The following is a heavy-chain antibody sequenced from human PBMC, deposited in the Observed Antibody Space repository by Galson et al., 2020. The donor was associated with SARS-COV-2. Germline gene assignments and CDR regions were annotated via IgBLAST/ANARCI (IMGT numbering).Heavy chain of an antibody. CDR1: GFTFSSYW. D-gene: IGHD3-22*01. J-gene: IGHJ4*02. V-gene: IGHV3-7*01. CDR2: IKQDGSEK. Sequence: GGSLRLPCTASGFTFSSYWMSWVRQAPEKGLEWVANIKQDGSEKYYVDSVKGRFTISRDNAKNSLYLKMNSLRAEDTAVYYCARNRDSSGYYYEIDYWGQGTLVTVS. CDR3: ARNRDSSGYYYEIDY.